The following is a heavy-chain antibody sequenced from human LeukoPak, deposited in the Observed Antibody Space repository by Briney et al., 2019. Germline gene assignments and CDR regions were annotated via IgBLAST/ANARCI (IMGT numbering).Heavy chain of an antibody. CDR1: GFTFSSYA. Sequence: GASLSLSCEASGFTFSSYALSWVRQAPGKGLEWVSAISASGGSTYYADSVKGRFTISRDNSKNTLHLQMSSLRDEDTAVYYCAKAPAALIKGSFDYWGQGTLVTVSS. CDR2: ISASGGST. CDR3: AKAPAALIKGSFDY. V-gene: IGHV3-23*01. D-gene: IGHD2-2*01. J-gene: IGHJ4*02.